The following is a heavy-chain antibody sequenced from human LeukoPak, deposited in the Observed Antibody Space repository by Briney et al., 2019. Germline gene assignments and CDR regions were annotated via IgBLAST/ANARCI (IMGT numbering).Heavy chain of an antibody. J-gene: IGHJ4*02. CDR2: IYYSGST. CDR1: GGSISSSSYY. D-gene: IGHD3-16*02. CDR3: ARVIGLSRPYDYIWGSYRYTYYFDY. V-gene: IGHV4-39*07. Sequence: SETLSLTCTVSGGSISSSSYYWGWIRQPPGKGLEWIGSIYYSGSTYYNPSLKSRVTISVDTSKNQFSLKLSSVTAADTAVYYCARVIGLSRPYDYIWGSYRYTYYFDYWGQGTLVTVSS.